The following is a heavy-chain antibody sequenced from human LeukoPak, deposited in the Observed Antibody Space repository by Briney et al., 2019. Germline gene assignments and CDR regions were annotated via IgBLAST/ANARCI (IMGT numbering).Heavy chain of an antibody. CDR2: ISSSSSTI. CDR1: GFTFSSYS. Sequence: PGGSLRLSCAASGFTFSSYSMNWVRQAPGKGLEWVSYISSSSSTIYYADSVKGRFTISRDNAKNSLYLQMNSLRAEDTAVYYCARRRYSGSLQHFDYWGQGTLVTVSS. V-gene: IGHV3-48*01. J-gene: IGHJ4*02. D-gene: IGHD1-26*01. CDR3: ARRRYSGSLQHFDY.